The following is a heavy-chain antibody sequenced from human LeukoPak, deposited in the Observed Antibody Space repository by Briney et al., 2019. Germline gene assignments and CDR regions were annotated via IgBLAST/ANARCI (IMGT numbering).Heavy chain of an antibody. J-gene: IGHJ6*03. CDR2: ISAYNGNT. V-gene: IGHV1-18*01. Sequence: GASVKVSCKASGYTFTSYGISWVRQAPGQGLEWMGWISAYNGNTNYAQKLQGRVTMTTDTSTSTAYMELRSLRSDDTAVYYCARRVEDIVVVPATIFYYYMDVWGKGTTVTVSS. CDR3: ARRVEDIVVVPATIFYYYMDV. CDR1: GYTFTSYG. D-gene: IGHD2-2*01.